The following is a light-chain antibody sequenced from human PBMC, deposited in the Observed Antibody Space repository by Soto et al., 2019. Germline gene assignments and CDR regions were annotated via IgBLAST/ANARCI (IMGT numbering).Light chain of an antibody. V-gene: IGKV1-5*01. CDR1: QTISSW. Sequence: DIQITQSPSTLSGSVGDRVTITCRASQTISSWLAWYQQKPGKAPKLLIYDASSLESGVPSRFSGSGSGTEFSFNITSLQPEDVATYYCQQYDDLPITFGQGTRLEI. CDR2: DAS. J-gene: IGKJ5*01. CDR3: QQYDDLPIT.